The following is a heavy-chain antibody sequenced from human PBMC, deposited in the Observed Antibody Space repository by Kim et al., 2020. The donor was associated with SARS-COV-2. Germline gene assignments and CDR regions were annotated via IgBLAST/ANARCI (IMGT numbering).Heavy chain of an antibody. J-gene: IGHJ4*02. CDR3: ARGWYYDSSGYQNYYFDY. Sequence: GGYLRLSCEASGFIFSSYEMNWVRQAPGKGLEWVSHIRSSGSTIYYADSVKGRFTISRDNAKNSLDLQMNSLRAEDTAVYYCARGWYYDSSGYQNYYFDYWGQGTLVTVSS. CDR2: IRSSGSTI. D-gene: IGHD3-22*01. V-gene: IGHV3-48*03. CDR1: GFIFSSYE.